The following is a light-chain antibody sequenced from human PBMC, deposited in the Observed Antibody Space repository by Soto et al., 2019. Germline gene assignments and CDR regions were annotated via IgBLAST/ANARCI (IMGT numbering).Light chain of an antibody. J-gene: IGLJ2*01. CDR1: SSDVGGYNY. V-gene: IGLV2-14*01. Sequence: QSALTQPASVSGSPXQSITISCTGTSSDVGGYNYVSWYQQHPGKAPKLMIYEVSNRPSGVSNRFSGSKSGNTASLTISGLQAEDEADYYCSSYTRNSTLVFGGGTKLTVL. CDR3: SSYTRNSTLV. CDR2: EVS.